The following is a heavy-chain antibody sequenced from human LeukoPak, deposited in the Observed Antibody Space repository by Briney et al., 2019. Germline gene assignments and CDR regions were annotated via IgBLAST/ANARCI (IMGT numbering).Heavy chain of an antibody. CDR1: GGTFSSYA. CDR3: ARESPPAYWSGSYSLYFDY. J-gene: IGHJ4*02. D-gene: IGHD3-10*01. Sequence: SVKVSCKASGGTFSSYAISWVRQAPGQGLEWMGRIIPIFGIANYAQKFQGRVTITADKSTSTAYMELSSLRSEDTAVYYCARESPPAYWSGSYSLYFDYWGQGTLVTVSS. CDR2: IIPIFGIA. V-gene: IGHV1-69*04.